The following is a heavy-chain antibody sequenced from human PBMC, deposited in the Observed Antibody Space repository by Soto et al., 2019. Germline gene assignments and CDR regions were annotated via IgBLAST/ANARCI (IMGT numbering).Heavy chain of an antibody. CDR1: GFTFSNYA. J-gene: IGHJ4*02. CDR3: VKDPVSGGSGGAYFDY. Sequence: EVQLLESGGGLVQPGGSLRLSCEVSGFTFSNYAMTWVRQAPGKGREWVSLMSGNGGKILYADSVKGRFTISRDNSKNTLYLQMNSLRVEDTAVYYCVKDPVSGGSGGAYFDYWGQGTLVTVSS. V-gene: IGHV3-23*01. D-gene: IGHD2-8*02. CDR2: MSGNGGKI.